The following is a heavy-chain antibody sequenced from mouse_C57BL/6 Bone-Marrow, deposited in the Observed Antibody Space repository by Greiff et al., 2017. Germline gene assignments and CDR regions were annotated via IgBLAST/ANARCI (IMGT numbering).Heavy chain of an antibody. CDR1: GFTFSSYA. CDR3: ASSTVVAPMDY. Sequence: EVKLMESGGGLVKPGGSLKLSCAASGFTFSSYAMSWVRQTPEKRLEWVATISDGGSYTYYPDNVKGRFTSSRDNAKNNLYLQMSHLKSEDTAMYYCASSTVVAPMDYWGQGTSVTVSS. CDR2: ISDGGSYT. V-gene: IGHV5-4*03. J-gene: IGHJ4*01. D-gene: IGHD1-1*01.